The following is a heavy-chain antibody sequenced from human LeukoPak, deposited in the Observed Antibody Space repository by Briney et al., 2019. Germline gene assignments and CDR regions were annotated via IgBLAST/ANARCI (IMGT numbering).Heavy chain of an antibody. D-gene: IGHD3-22*01. CDR3: ARVLQYYDSLYDY. Sequence: ASVKVSCKASGYTFTSYYMHWVRQAPGQGLEWMGIINPSGGSTSYAQRFQGRVTMTRDTSTSTVYMELRSLRSDDTAVYYCARVLQYYDSLYDYWGQGTLVTVSS. CDR1: GYTFTSYY. V-gene: IGHV1-46*01. J-gene: IGHJ4*02. CDR2: INPSGGST.